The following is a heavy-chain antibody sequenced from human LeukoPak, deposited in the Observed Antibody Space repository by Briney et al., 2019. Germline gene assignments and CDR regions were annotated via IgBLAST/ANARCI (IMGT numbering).Heavy chain of an antibody. CDR3: ARRMGNPDYYDSSGYPSAFDI. CDR2: IYYSGST. Sequence: SETLSLTCTVSGGSISSSNYYWGWIRQPPGKGLEWIGSIYYSGSTYYSPSLKSRVTISVDTSKNQFSLKLSSVTAADTAVYYCARRMGNPDYYDSSGYPSAFDIWGQGTMVTVSS. CDR1: GGSISSSNYY. V-gene: IGHV4-39*01. J-gene: IGHJ3*02. D-gene: IGHD3-22*01.